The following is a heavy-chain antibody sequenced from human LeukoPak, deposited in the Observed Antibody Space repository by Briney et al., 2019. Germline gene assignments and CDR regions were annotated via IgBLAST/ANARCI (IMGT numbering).Heavy chain of an antibody. D-gene: IGHD1-1*01. CDR3: ARNKRGDY. Sequence: PGGSLRLSCAVSGFTFTTYWMSWARQAPGKGLEWVANIKYDGSEKYYVDSVKGRFTISRDNAKNSLFLQMNSLRAEDTAIYYCARNKRGDYWAQGTLVTVSS. CDR2: IKYDGSEK. CDR1: GFTFTTYW. J-gene: IGHJ4*02. V-gene: IGHV3-7*01.